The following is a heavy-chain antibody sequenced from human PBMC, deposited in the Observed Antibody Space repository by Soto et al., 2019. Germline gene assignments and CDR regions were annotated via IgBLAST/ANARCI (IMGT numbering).Heavy chain of an antibody. Sequence: GASVKVSSKASGYTLTGYYMHWVRQAPGQGLEWMGWINPNSGGTNYAQKFQGWDTMTRDTSISTAYVELSRLRSDDTAVYYCARDRSPGADDAFDIWGQGTMVTVSS. CDR3: ARDRSPGADDAFDI. V-gene: IGHV1-2*04. J-gene: IGHJ3*02. D-gene: IGHD7-27*01. CDR1: GYTLTGYY. CDR2: INPNSGGT.